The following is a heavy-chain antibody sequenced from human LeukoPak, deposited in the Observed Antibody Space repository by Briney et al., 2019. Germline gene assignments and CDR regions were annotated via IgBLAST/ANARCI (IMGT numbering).Heavy chain of an antibody. V-gene: IGHV1-18*01. D-gene: IGHD6-13*01. Sequence: GASVTVSCKASGYTFSSYGISWVRQAPGQGLEWMGWSATYNGKTKYAEKVQGRVTMTTDTSTTTAYMELRTLRSDDTAVYYCARDMVGLAADGNWFDPWGQGTLVTVSS. CDR2: SATYNGKT. J-gene: IGHJ5*02. CDR3: ARDMVGLAADGNWFDP. CDR1: GYTFSSYG.